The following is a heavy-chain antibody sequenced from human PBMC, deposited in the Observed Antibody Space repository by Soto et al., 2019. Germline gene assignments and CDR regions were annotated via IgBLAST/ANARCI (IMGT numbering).Heavy chain of an antibody. CDR3: AKVGPYTFDSLSFNALDD. V-gene: IGHV3-23*01. J-gene: IGHJ6*02. D-gene: IGHD2-2*01. Sequence: GGSLRLSCAASGFTFSSHAMSWVRQAPGKGLEWVSGISGSGKNTYYADSAKGRFSISRDNSKNTLYLQMNSQRSEDTARYYCAKVGPYTFDSLSFNALDDWGPGTTHTVSS. CDR2: ISGSGKNT. CDR1: GFTFSSHA.